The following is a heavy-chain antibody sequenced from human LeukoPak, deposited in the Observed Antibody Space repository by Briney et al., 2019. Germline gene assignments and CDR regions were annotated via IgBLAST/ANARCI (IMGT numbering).Heavy chain of an antibody. J-gene: IGHJ6*03. Sequence: ASVKVSCKASGYTFTGYYMHWVRQAPGQGLEWMGWISPNSGGTNYAQKFQGRVTMTRDTSISTAYMELSRLRSDDTAVYYCARATYYYGSGSFHYYYYYYMDVWGKGTTVTVSS. CDR1: GYTFTGYY. CDR3: ARATYYYGSGSFHYYYYYYMDV. V-gene: IGHV1-2*02. CDR2: ISPNSGGT. D-gene: IGHD3-10*01.